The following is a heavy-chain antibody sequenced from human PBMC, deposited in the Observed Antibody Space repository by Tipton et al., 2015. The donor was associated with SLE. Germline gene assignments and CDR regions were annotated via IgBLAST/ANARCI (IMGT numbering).Heavy chain of an antibody. J-gene: IGHJ5*02. D-gene: IGHD3-3*02. CDR1: GGSISSSTYY. CDR2: MYYSGTT. Sequence: GLVKPSESLSLTCNVSGGSISSSTYYWGWIRQPPGKGLEWIASMYYSGTTYYNPSLYSRVSISVDTSRNQFSLKMNSVTAADTAIYYCARGTPFMEFERNWFDPWGQGTLVTVSS. V-gene: IGHV4-39*07. CDR3: ARGTPFMEFERNWFDP.